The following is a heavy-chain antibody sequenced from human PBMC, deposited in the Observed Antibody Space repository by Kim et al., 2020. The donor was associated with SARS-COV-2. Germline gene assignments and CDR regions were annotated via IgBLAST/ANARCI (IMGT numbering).Heavy chain of an antibody. D-gene: IGHD6-6*01. J-gene: IGHJ6*04. CDR3: ARALYSSSSRYYYYGMDV. Sequence: GGSLRLSCAASGFTFSSYGMHWVRQAPGKGLERVAVIWYDGSNKYYADSVKGRFTISRDNSKNTLYLQMNSLRAEDTAVYYCARALYSSSSRYYYYGMDVWGKETTVTVSS. CDR2: IWYDGSNK. V-gene: IGHV3-33*01. CDR1: GFTFSSYG.